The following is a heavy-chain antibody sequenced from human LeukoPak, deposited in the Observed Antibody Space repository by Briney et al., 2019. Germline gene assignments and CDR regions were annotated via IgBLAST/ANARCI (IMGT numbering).Heavy chain of an antibody. Sequence: GGSLRLSCAASGFTFSSYGMHWVRQAPGKGLEWVAVISYDGSNKYYADSVKGRFTISRDNSKNTLFLQMNSLRAGDTAVYYCAKDSGLVRIYYYYGMDVWGQGTTVTVSS. J-gene: IGHJ6*02. CDR2: ISYDGSNK. CDR1: GFTFSSYG. CDR3: AKDSGLVRIYYYYGMDV. V-gene: IGHV3-30*18. D-gene: IGHD3/OR15-3a*01.